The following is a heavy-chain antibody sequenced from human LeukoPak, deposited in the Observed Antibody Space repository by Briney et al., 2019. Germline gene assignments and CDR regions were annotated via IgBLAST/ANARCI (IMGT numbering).Heavy chain of an antibody. CDR2: INHSGST. CDR3: ARSPNSGYDPFDY. V-gene: IGHV4-34*01. J-gene: IGHJ4*02. D-gene: IGHD5-12*01. CDR1: GGSFSGYY. Sequence: SETLSLTCAVYGGSFSGYYWSWIRQPPGKGLEWIGEINHSGSTNYNPSLKSRVTTSVDTSKNQFSLKLSSVTAADTAVYYCARSPNSGYDPFDYWGQGTLVTVSS.